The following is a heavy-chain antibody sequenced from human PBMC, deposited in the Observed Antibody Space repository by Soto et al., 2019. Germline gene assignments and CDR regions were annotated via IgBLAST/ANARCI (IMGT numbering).Heavy chain of an antibody. V-gene: IGHV4-39*01. CDR2: IYYSGST. CDR1: GGSISSSSYY. Sequence: QLQLQESGPGLVKPSETLSLTCTVSGGSISSSSYYWGWIRQPPGKGLEWIGSIYYSGSTYYNPSLKSRVTISVDTSKNQFSLKLSSVTAADTAVYYCASGGSTVTREFDYWGQGTLVSVSS. CDR3: ASGGSTVTREFDY. J-gene: IGHJ4*02. D-gene: IGHD4-17*01.